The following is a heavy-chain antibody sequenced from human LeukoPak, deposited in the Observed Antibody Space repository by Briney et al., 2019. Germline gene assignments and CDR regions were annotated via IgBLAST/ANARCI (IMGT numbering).Heavy chain of an antibody. J-gene: IGHJ4*02. Sequence: GGSQRLFCAPSGYPFSTYSKKCARRAPGEGLQWVSSISGGSSGSDYSVCVKVRFTIYRDNSKNTLFLQMNSLRDEDTDVYYCAKEDHGGSGWRDYFDYWGQGTLVTVS. D-gene: IGHD6-19*01. CDR2: ISGGSSGS. CDR3: AKEDHGGSGWRDYFDY. CDR1: GYPFSTYS. V-gene: IGHV3-23*01.